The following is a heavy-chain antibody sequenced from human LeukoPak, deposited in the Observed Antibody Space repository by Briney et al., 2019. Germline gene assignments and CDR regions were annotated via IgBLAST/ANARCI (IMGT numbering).Heavy chain of an antibody. Sequence: SETLSLTCTVYGGSISSYYWSWIRQPAGKGLEWIGRIYTSGSTNYNPSLKSRVTMSVDTSKNQFSLKLSSVTAADTAVYYCARSMTTVTTFSTWGQGTLVTVSS. CDR2: IYTSGST. CDR1: GGSISSYY. CDR3: ARSMTTVTTFST. J-gene: IGHJ5*02. V-gene: IGHV4-4*07. D-gene: IGHD4-17*01.